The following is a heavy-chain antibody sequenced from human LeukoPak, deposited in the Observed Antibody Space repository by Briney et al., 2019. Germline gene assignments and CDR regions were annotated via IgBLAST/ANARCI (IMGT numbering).Heavy chain of an antibody. CDR1: GFTFSSYA. D-gene: IGHD4-23*01. CDR3: ASSRGDYGGNLDAFDI. CDR2: ISYDGSNK. V-gene: IGHV3-30-3*01. J-gene: IGHJ3*02. Sequence: GGSLRLSCAASGFTFSSYAMHWVRQAPGKGLEWVAVISYDGSNKYYADSVKGRFTISRDNSKNTLYLQMNSLRAEDTAVYYCASSRGDYGGNLDAFDIWGQGTMVTVSS.